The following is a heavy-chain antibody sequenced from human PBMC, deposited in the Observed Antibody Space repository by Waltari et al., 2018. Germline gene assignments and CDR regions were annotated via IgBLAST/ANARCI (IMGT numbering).Heavy chain of an antibody. CDR2: ISSSSSYI. CDR1: GFTFSSYS. CDR3: ARDSGDYYDSSGSPAGAFDI. J-gene: IGHJ3*02. V-gene: IGHV3-21*01. Sequence: EVQLVESGGGLVKPGGSLRLSCPASGFTFSSYSMNWVRHAPGKGLAWVSSISSSSSYIYYADSVKGRFTISRDNAKNSLYLQMNSLRAEDTAVYYCARDSGDYYDSSGSPAGAFDIWGQGTMVTVSS. D-gene: IGHD3-22*01.